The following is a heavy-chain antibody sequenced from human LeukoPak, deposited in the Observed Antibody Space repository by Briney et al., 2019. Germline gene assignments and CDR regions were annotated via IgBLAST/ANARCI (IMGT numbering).Heavy chain of an antibody. CDR3: ARSRIVVVPAATLDI. CDR2: INPNSGGT. V-gene: IGHV1-2*02. Sequence: ASVKVSCKASGYTFTGYYMHWVRQAPGQGLEWMGWINPNSGGTNYAQKFQGRVTMTRDTSISTAYMELSRLRSDDTAVYYCARSRIVVVPAATLDIWGQGTMVTVSS. J-gene: IGHJ3*02. CDR1: GYTFTGYY. D-gene: IGHD2-2*01.